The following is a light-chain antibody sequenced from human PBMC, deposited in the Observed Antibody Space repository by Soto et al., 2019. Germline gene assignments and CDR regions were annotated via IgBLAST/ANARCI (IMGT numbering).Light chain of an antibody. J-gene: IGLJ2*01. CDR3: SSYGGRADVV. CDR1: SSNVGAYTS. V-gene: IGLV2-11*01. CDR2: HVN. Sequence: QSALTQPRSVSGSPGQSVTISCTGTSSNVGAYTSVSWYQHHPGKAPNLIIYHVNKRPSGVPDRFSGSKSGNTASLTISGLQAEDECDYSCSSYGGRADVVFGGGTKLTVL.